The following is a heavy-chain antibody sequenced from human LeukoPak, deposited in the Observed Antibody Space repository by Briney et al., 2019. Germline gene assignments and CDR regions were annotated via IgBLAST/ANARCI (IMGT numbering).Heavy chain of an antibody. CDR1: GFTFGIFG. Sequence: GGSLRLSCAASGFTFGIFGMNWVRQAPGMGLQWVSSISDDGHYKYYADSVRGRFTVSRNNSKNTVYLELNSLRGEDTAVYYCAKRVPYTSSSVYLDSGGEGISVTVSS. CDR3: AKRVPYTSSSVYLDS. V-gene: IGHV3-23*01. J-gene: IGHJ4*02. CDR2: ISDDGHYK. D-gene: IGHD6-6*01.